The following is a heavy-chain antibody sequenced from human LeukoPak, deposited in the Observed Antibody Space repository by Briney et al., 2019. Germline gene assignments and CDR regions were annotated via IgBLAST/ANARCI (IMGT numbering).Heavy chain of an antibody. Sequence: PSETLSLTCTVSGGSISSSSYYWGWIRQPPGKGLEWIGSIYYSGSTYYNPSLKSRVTISVDTSKNQFSLKLSSVTAADTAVYYCARVEYSSGWYDYWGQGTLVTVSS. D-gene: IGHD6-19*01. CDR3: ARVEYSSGWYDY. CDR2: IYYSGST. CDR1: GGSISSSSYY. V-gene: IGHV4-39*07. J-gene: IGHJ4*02.